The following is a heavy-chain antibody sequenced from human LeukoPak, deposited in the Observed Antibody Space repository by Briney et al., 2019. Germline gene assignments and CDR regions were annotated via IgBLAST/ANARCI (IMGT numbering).Heavy chain of an antibody. Sequence: PGGSLRLSCAASGLTFSSYAMSWVRQAPGKGLEWVSTLSGSAGSTYYADSVKGRFTISRDNSKNTLFLQVNSLRAEDTAVYYCAKDLVYGSGFDAFDIWGQGTVVTVSS. CDR1: GLTFSSYA. CDR3: AKDLVYGSGFDAFDI. D-gene: IGHD6-19*01. V-gene: IGHV3-23*01. CDR2: LSGSAGST. J-gene: IGHJ3*02.